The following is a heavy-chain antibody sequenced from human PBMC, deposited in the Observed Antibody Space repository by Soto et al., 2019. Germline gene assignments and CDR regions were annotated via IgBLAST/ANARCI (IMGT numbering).Heavy chain of an antibody. J-gene: IGHJ6*02. CDR1: GGTFSSYA. D-gene: IGHD2-15*01. Sequence: QVQLVQSGAEVKKPGSSVKVSCKASGGTFSSYAISWVRQAPGQGLEWMGWIIPIFGTANYAQKFQGRVTITADESTSTAYMELSSLRSEDTAVYYCARGPEVVAAERYWYGMDVWGQGTTVTVSS. CDR3: ARGPEVVAAERYWYGMDV. V-gene: IGHV1-69*01. CDR2: IIPIFGTA.